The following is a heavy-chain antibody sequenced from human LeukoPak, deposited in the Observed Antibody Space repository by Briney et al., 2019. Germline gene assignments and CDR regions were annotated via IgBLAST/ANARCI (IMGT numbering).Heavy chain of an antibody. J-gene: IGHJ4*02. Sequence: MSSETLSLTCTVSGGSISSYYWSWIRQPPGKGLEWIGYIYYSGSTNYNPSLKSRVTISVDTSKNQFSLKLSSVTAADTAVYYCAREGYCGGDCYPFDYWGQGTLVTVSS. CDR2: IYYSGST. CDR3: AREGYCGGDCYPFDY. V-gene: IGHV4-59*12. CDR1: GGSISSYY. D-gene: IGHD2-21*01.